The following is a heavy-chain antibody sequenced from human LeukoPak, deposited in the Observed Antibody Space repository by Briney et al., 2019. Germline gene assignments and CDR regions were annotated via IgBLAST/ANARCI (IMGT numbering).Heavy chain of an antibody. V-gene: IGHV3-23*01. D-gene: IGHD3-3*01. J-gene: IGHJ4*02. CDR2: ISGSGGST. Sequence: PGGSLRPSCAASGFTFSSYAMSWVRQAPGKGLEWVSAISGSGGSTYYADSVKGRFTISRDNSKNTLYLQMNSLRAEDTAVYYCAKDETPNTGVVIISYFDYWGQGTLVTVSS. CDR3: AKDETPNTGVVIISYFDY. CDR1: GFTFSSYA.